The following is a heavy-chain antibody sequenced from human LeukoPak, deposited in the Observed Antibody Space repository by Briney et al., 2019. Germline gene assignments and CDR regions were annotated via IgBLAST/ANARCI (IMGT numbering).Heavy chain of an antibody. J-gene: IGHJ3*02. CDR2: FDPEDGET. CDR1: GYTLTELS. CDR3: ATARLTGYLQPDGAFDI. Sequence: GASVKVSCKVSGYTLTELSMHWVRQAPGKGLEWMGGFDPEDGETIYAQKFQGRVTMTEDTSTDTAYMELSSLRPEDTAVYYCATARLTGYLQPDGAFDIWGQGTMVTVSS. V-gene: IGHV1-24*01. D-gene: IGHD3-9*01.